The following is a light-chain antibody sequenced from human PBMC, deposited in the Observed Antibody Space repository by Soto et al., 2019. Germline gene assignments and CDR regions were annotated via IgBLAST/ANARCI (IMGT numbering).Light chain of an antibody. J-gene: IGLJ2*01. CDR3: LFYYGGALVV. CDR2: STS. CDR1: TGAVTSGHD. V-gene: IGLV7-43*01. Sequence: QTVVTQEPSLTVSPGGTVTLTCASSTGAVTSGHDPNWVQQKPGQVPKSLIYSTSDKPSWTPARFSGSLLGGKAALTLSSVQAEDEAEYYCLFYYGGALVVFGGGTKLTVL.